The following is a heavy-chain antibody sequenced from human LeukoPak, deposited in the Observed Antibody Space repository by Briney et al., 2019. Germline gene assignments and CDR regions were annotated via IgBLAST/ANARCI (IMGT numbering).Heavy chain of an antibody. CDR2: LNPNSGDT. CDR3: ARGVPPSYSSAWYVNY. V-gene: IGHV1-2*02. Sequence: ASVKVSCKASGYTFTGYYMHWVRPAPGQGRWWMGWLNPNSGDTNYAQKFQGRVTMTRDTSISTAYMELSRLGSDDTAVYYCARGVPPSYSSAWYVNYWGLGALVTVSS. D-gene: IGHD6-19*01. J-gene: IGHJ4*02. CDR1: GYTFTGYY.